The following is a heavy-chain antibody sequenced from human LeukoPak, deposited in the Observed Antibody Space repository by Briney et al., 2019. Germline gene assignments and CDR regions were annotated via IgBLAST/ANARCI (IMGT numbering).Heavy chain of an antibody. CDR2: INPNSGGT. D-gene: IGHD1-26*01. J-gene: IGHJ6*02. Sequence: GASVKVSCKASGYTFTGYYMHWVRQAPGQGLEWMGWINPNSGGTNYAQKFQGWVTMTRDTSISTAYMELSRLRSDDTAVYYCARDRSGSYCPEESDMDVWGQGTTVTVSS. CDR3: ARDRSGSYCPEESDMDV. V-gene: IGHV1-2*04. CDR1: GYTFTGYY.